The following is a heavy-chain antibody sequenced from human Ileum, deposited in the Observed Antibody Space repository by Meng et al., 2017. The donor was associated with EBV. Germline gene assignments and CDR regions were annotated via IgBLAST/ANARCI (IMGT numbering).Heavy chain of an antibody. V-gene: IGHV1-18*01. Sequence: QVQLVQSGTEVKKPGASVKVSCKTSGYSFSRYVISRVRQAPGQGLEWVGWINPYDGDTNYAQKLQDRVTLTTDTSTSTAYMELRSLRSDDTAVYYCASKQYFFAYWGQGTLVTVSS. D-gene: IGHD1/OR15-1a*01. J-gene: IGHJ4*02. CDR2: INPYDGDT. CDR3: ASKQYFFAY. CDR1: GYSFSRYV.